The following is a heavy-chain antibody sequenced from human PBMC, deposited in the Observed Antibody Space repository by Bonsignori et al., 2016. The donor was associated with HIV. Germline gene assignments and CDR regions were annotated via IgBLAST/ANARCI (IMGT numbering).Heavy chain of an antibody. V-gene: IGHV4-59*01. CDR2: IYYSGST. J-gene: IGHJ6*03. CDR1: GGSISSYY. D-gene: IGHD6-13*01. Sequence: SETLSLTCTVSGGSISSYYWSWIRQPPGKGLEWIGYIYYSGSTNYNPSLKSRVTISVDTSKNQFSLKLSSVTAADTAVYYCARAMGYSSSWYGPDYYYYYYMDVWGKGTTVTVSS. CDR3: ARAMGYSSSWYGPDYYYYYYMDV.